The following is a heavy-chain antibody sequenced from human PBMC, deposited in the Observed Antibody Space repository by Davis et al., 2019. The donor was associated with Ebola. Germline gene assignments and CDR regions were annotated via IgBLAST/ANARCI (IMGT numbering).Heavy chain of an antibody. CDR3: ARSRWFRGRDAFDI. J-gene: IGHJ3*02. CDR2: INHSGST. CDR1: GGSFSGYY. Sequence: MPSETLSLTCAVYGGSFSGYYWSWIRQPPRKGLEWIGEINHSGSTNYNPSLKSRVTISVDTSKNQFSLKLSSVTAADTAVYYCARSRWFRGRDAFDIWGQGTMVTVSS. V-gene: IGHV4-34*01. D-gene: IGHD3-10*01.